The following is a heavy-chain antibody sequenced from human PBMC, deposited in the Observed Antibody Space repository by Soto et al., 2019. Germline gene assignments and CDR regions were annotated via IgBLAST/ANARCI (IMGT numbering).Heavy chain of an antibody. CDR2: TSPSGGST. CDR3: AKEVLGGLLEWLLFDG. D-gene: IGHD3-3*01. CDR1: EFTFSSYA. Sequence: WGSLALACAASEFTFSSYAMSWVGQAPGNGLDWPPPTSPSGGSTSYADSVKGRFTISRDNSKNTLYLQMNSLRAEDTAVYYCAKEVLGGLLEWLLFDGWGQGTLVTVSS. J-gene: IGHJ4*02. V-gene: IGHV3-23*01.